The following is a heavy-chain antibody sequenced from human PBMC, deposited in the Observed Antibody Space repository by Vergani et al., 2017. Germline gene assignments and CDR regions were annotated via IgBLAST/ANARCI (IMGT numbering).Heavy chain of an antibody. CDR1: GFNFQIYW. CDR2: IKQDGSEK. CDR3: AARLRYFDWFQYYFDY. J-gene: IGHJ4*02. V-gene: IGHV3-7*01. Sequence: EVLLVESGGDLVQPGGSLRLSCEASGFNFQIYWMGWVRQTAEKGLEWVANIKQDGSEKYYVDSVKGRFTISRDNAKNSLYLQMNSLRAEDTAVYYCAARLRYFDWFQYYFDYWGQGTLVTVSS. D-gene: IGHD3-9*01.